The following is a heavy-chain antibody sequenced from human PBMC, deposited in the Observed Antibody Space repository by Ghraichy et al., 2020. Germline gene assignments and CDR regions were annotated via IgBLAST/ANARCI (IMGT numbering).Heavy chain of an antibody. CDR2: ISGSGGST. CDR3: AKDDQLLCYEEMDY. Sequence: GGSLRLSCAASGFTFSSYAMSWVRQAPGKGLEWVSVISGSGGSTYYADSVKGRFTISRDNSKNTLYLQMNSLRAEDTAVYYCAKDDQLLCYEEMDYWGQGTLVTVSS. D-gene: IGHD3-10*02. J-gene: IGHJ4*02. CDR1: GFTFSSYA. V-gene: IGHV3-23*01.